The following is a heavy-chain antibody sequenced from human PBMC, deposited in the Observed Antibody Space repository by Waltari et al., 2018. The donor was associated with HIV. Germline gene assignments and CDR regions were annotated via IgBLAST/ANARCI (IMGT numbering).Heavy chain of an antibody. CDR3: VRDDPGYGPIDY. Sequence: LVESGGGVVKTGGSIRLTCEGSGFELRHYSMNWVRQSPRRGLEWVASIRRGNNEKHYLDSVRGRFAISRDISESSVYLQMESLKEDDTATYFCVRDDPGYGPIDYWGQGTLVTV. CDR1: GFELRHYS. D-gene: IGHD3-16*01. J-gene: IGHJ4*02. CDR2: IRRGNNEK. V-gene: IGHV3-21*04.